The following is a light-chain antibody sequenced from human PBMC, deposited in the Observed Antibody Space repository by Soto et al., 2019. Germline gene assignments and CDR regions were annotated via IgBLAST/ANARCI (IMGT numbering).Light chain of an antibody. CDR2: GAS. J-gene: IGKJ1*01. Sequence: EIVMTQSPATLSVSPGERANLSCRASQSVSSNLAWYQQKPGQAPRLLIYGASTRATGIPARFSGSGSGTEFTLTISSLQSEDFAVYYCQQYNNWPRGTFGQGTKVDIK. CDR3: QQYNNWPRGT. V-gene: IGKV3-15*01. CDR1: QSVSSN.